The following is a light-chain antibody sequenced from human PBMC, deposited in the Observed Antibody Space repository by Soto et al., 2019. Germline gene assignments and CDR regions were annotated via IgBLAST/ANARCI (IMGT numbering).Light chain of an antibody. CDR1: QSISSW. V-gene: IGKV1-5*01. J-gene: IGKJ1*01. Sequence: DIQMTQSPSTLSASVGDRVTITCRASQSISSWLAWYQQKPGKAPKVLIYDASSLESGVPSRFSGSGSGTEFTLTISSLQPDDFATYYCKQYKSYWTFGQGTKVEIK. CDR2: DAS. CDR3: KQYKSYWT.